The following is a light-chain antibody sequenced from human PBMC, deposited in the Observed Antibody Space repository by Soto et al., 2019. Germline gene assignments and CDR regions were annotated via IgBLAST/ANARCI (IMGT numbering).Light chain of an antibody. CDR3: QHYNSYSEA. CDR1: QSITNR. Sequence: DIQMTQSPSTLSASVGDRVTITCRASQSITNRLAWYQQKPGKAPKVLIYDASNLEYGVPSRFSGSGYGTEFTLTISSLQPDDFATYYCQHYNSYSEAFGQGTKVDTK. J-gene: IGKJ1*01. V-gene: IGKV1-5*01. CDR2: DAS.